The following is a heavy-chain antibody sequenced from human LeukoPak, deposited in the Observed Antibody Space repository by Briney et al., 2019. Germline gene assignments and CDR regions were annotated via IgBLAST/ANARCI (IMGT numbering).Heavy chain of an antibody. J-gene: IGHJ4*02. Sequence: SETLSLTCTVSVGSISSYYWYWIRQPAGKGLEWIGRIYTSGSTNYNSSLKSRVTMSVDTSKNQFSLKLSSVTAADTAVYYCARRGSGKAFDYWGQGTLATVSS. CDR3: ARRGSGKAFDY. D-gene: IGHD1-26*01. CDR1: VGSISSYY. V-gene: IGHV4-4*07. CDR2: IYTSGST.